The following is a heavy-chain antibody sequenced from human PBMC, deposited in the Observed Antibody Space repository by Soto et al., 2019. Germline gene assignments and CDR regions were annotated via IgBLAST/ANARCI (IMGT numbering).Heavy chain of an antibody. CDR3: AKEGGNRRCDFDY. V-gene: IGHV3-23*01. D-gene: IGHD3-16*01. Sequence: EVQVLESGGGLAQPGGSLRLSCVGSGFTFSNYAMSWVRQAPGKGLEWVSGLNARGDDTYCANSVKGRFAISRDNSKNTLFLQMNSLTADDSARYYCAKEGGNRRCDFDYWGQGTLVTVSS. CDR2: LNARGDDT. CDR1: GFTFSNYA. J-gene: IGHJ4*02.